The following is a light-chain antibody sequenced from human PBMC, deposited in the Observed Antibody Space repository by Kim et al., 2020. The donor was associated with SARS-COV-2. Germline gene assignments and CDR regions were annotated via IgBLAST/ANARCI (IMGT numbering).Light chain of an antibody. CDR3: SSYAGSNNWV. CDR1: SSDVGGYNY. J-gene: IGLJ3*02. CDR2: EVS. V-gene: IGLV2-8*01. Sequence: GQSGTITCTGTSSDVGGYNYVSWYQQHPGKAPKLMIYEVSKRPSGVPDRVSGSKSGNTASLTVSGLQAEDEADYYCSSYAGSNNWVFGGGTQLTVL.